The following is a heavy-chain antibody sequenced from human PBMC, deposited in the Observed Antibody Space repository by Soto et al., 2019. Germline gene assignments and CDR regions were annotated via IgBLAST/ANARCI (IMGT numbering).Heavy chain of an antibody. CDR3: ARSDNYVPFDH. Sequence: QVQLQESGPGLVKPSQTLSLTCTVSGGSISSGDYYWSWIRQPPGKGLEWIGYIYYSGFTYYNPSLNSRLTMSVATSQNPFSLKLSSVIAADTAVYYCARSDNYVPFDHWGQGTLVTVSS. CDR2: IYYSGFT. D-gene: IGHD4-4*01. CDR1: GGSISSGDYY. V-gene: IGHV4-30-4*01. J-gene: IGHJ4*02.